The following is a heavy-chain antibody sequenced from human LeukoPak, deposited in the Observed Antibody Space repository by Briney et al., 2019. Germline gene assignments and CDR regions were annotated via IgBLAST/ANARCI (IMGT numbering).Heavy chain of an antibody. CDR2: IYSDGSGT. J-gene: IGHJ3*02. Sequence: PGGSLRLSCAASGFTFSSYWMHWVRQAPGKGLVWVSRIYSDGSGTTYAESVKGGFTISRDNAKNTLFLQMNSLTAEDTAVYYCATDRGHAFDIWGQGTMVTVS. D-gene: IGHD3-10*01. CDR1: GFTFSSYW. CDR3: ATDRGHAFDI. V-gene: IGHV3-74*01.